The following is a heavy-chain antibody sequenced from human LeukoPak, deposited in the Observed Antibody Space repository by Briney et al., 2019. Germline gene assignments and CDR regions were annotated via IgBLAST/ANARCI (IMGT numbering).Heavy chain of an antibody. J-gene: IGHJ3*02. V-gene: IGHV4-59*01. D-gene: IGHD5-12*01. CDR2: IYYSGST. CDR1: GGSISSYY. CDR3: ARGKWLRDAFDI. Sequence: SETLSLTCTVSGGSISSYYWSWIRQPPGKGLEWIGYIYYSGSTNYNPSLKSRVTISVDTSKNQFSLKLSSVTAADTAVYYCARGKWLRDAFDIWGQGTMVTVSS.